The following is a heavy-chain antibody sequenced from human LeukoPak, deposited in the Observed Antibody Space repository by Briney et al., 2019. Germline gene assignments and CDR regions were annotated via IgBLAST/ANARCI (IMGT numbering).Heavy chain of an antibody. V-gene: IGHV3-74*01. Sequence: GGSLILSCAASGFSFSNYWMHWVRQAPGKGLVWVARINRDGSSTNYADSVKGRFTVSRDNAKTTLYLQMNSLRAEDTAIYYCTRETAEFNYWGQGTLVTVSS. D-gene: IGHD2-21*02. CDR1: GFSFSNYW. CDR3: TRETAEFNY. J-gene: IGHJ4*02. CDR2: INRDGSST.